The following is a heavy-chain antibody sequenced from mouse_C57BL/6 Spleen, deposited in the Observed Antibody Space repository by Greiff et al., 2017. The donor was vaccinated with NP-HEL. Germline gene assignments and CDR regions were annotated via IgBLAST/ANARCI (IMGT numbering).Heavy chain of an antibody. Sequence: VQLQQPGAELVMPGASVKLSCKASGYTFTSYWMHWVKQRPGQGLEWIGEIDPSDSYTNYNQKFKGKSTLTVDKSSSTAYMQLSSLTSEDSAVYYCARDSSGWGFDYWGQGTTLTVSS. CDR1: GYTFTSYW. CDR3: ARDSSGWGFDY. J-gene: IGHJ2*01. CDR2: IDPSDSYT. V-gene: IGHV1-69*01. D-gene: IGHD3-2*02.